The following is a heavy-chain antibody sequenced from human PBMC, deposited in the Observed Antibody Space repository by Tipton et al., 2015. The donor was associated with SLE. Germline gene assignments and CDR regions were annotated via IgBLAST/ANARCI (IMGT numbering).Heavy chain of an antibody. Sequence: TLSLTCAVYGGSFSGYYWSWIRQPPGKGLEWIGEINHSGSTNYNPSLKSRVTISVDTSKNQFSLKLSSVTAADTAVYYCARVGSGWLDAFDIWGQGTMVTVSS. CDR1: GGSFSGYY. V-gene: IGHV4-34*01. CDR2: INHSGST. CDR3: ARVGSGWLDAFDI. D-gene: IGHD6-19*01. J-gene: IGHJ3*02.